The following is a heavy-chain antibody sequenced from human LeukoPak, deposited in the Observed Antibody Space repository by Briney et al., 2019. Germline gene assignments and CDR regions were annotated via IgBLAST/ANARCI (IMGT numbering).Heavy chain of an antibody. CDR2: INHSGNT. CDR1: GGSFGDYY. J-gene: IGHJ4*02. Sequence: PSETLSLTCAVYGGSFGDYYWSWIRQPPRKGLEWIGEINHSGNTNQNPSLKSRVTISVDKSKNQFSLKLTSVTAADTAVYYCARIHRYCSGGACYVLDNWGQGTLVAVSS. D-gene: IGHD2-15*01. CDR3: ARIHRYCSGGACYVLDN. V-gene: IGHV4-34*01.